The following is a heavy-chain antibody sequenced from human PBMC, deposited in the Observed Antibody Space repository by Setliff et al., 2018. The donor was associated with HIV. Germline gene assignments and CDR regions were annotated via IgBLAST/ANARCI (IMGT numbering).Heavy chain of an antibody. CDR2: IHSSGST. J-gene: IGHJ3*02. V-gene: IGHV4-4*09. Sequence: SETLSLTCTVSGGSISSYYWSWIRQPAGKGLEWIGNIHSSGSTNYNPSLKSRVTISVDTSKNQFSLKLSSVTAADTAVYYCAREGGKLWFGELLYAFDIWGQGTMVTVSS. CDR3: AREGGKLWFGELLYAFDI. CDR1: GGSISSYY. D-gene: IGHD3-10*01.